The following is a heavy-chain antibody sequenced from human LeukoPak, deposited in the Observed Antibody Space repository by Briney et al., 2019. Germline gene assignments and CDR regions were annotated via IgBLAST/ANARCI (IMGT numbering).Heavy chain of an antibody. CDR3: ARDNDYYDSSSYYDY. CDR2: ISSSGSTI. Sequence: GGSLRLSCAASGFTFSDYYMSWIRQAPGKGLEWVSYISSSGSTIYYADSVKGRFTISRDNAKNSLYLQMNSLRAEDTAVYYCARDNDYYDSSSYYDYWGQGTLVTVSS. V-gene: IGHV3-11*01. J-gene: IGHJ4*02. CDR1: GFTFSDYY. D-gene: IGHD3-22*01.